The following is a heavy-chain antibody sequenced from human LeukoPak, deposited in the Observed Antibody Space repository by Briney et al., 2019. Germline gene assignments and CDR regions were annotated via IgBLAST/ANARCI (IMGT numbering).Heavy chain of an antibody. J-gene: IGHJ4*02. Sequence: GASVKVSCKASGYTFTGYYIHWVRQALGQGLEWMGWINPNTGGTNYAQKFQGRVTMTRDTSISTAYMELSRLRSDDTAVYYCASGRGYCNGGSCYSPFDYWGQGTLVTVSS. CDR1: GYTFTGYY. V-gene: IGHV1-2*02. D-gene: IGHD2-15*01. CDR2: INPNTGGT. CDR3: ASGRGYCNGGSCYSPFDY.